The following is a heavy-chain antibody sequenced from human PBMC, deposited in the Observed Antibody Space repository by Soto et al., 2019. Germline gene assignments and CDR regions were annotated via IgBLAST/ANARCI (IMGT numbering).Heavy chain of an antibody. J-gene: IGHJ3*02. D-gene: IGHD3-22*01. V-gene: IGHV4-59*08. CDR2: IYYSGST. CDR3: ARLYDSSGYYSDAFDI. Sequence: QVQLQESGPGLVKPSETLSLTCTVSGGSISSYYWSWIRQPPGKGLEWIGYIYYSGSTNYNPSLKSRVTIAVDTSKNQFSLKLSSVTAADTAVYYCARLYDSSGYYSDAFDIWGQGTMVTVSS. CDR1: GGSISSYY.